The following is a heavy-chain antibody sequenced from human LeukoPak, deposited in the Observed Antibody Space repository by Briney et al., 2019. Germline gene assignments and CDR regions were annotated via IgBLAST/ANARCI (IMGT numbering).Heavy chain of an antibody. CDR3: AKGREVSSYGPESMDV. D-gene: IGHD5-18*01. CDR2: ISYDGSKK. V-gene: IGHV3-30*18. Sequence: GGSLRLSCATSGFIFSTYDMNWVRQAPGKGLEWVAIISYDGSKKYYADSVKGRFTISRDNSKNTLYLQMNSLRAEDTAVYYCAKGREVSSYGPESMDVWGQGTTVTVSS. CDR1: GFIFSTYD. J-gene: IGHJ6*02.